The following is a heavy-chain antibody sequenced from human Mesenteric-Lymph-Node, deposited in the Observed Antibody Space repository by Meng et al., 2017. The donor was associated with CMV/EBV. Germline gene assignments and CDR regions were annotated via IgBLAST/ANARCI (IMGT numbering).Heavy chain of an antibody. D-gene: IGHD3-10*01. CDR1: GYTFTSYD. J-gene: IGHJ5*02. Sequence: ASVKVSCKASGYTFTSYDINWVRQATGQGLEWMGWMNPNSGNTGYAQKFQGRVTMTRDTSISTAYMELSRLRSDDTAVYYCARDRWTRVTIAAGGPWGQGTLVTVSS. V-gene: IGHV1-8*01. CDR2: MNPNSGNT. CDR3: ARDRWTRVTIAAGGP.